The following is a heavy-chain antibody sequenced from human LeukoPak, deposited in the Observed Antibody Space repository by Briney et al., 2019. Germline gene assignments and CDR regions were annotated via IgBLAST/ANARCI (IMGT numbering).Heavy chain of an antibody. CDR1: GGSISSYY. CDR3: ARVPRGVAYYYYMDV. V-gene: IGHV4-59*01. J-gene: IGHJ6*03. CDR2: IYYSGST. Sequence: SETLSLTCTVSGGSISSYYWSWIRQPPGKGLEWIGYIYYSGSTNYNPSLKSRVTISVDTSKNQFSLKLSSVTAADTAVYYCARVPRGVAYYYYMDVWGKGTTVTVSS. D-gene: IGHD5-12*01.